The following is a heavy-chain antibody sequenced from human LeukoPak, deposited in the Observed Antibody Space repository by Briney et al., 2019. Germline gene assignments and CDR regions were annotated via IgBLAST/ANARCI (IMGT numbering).Heavy chain of an antibody. V-gene: IGHV4-31*11. D-gene: IGHD2-8*01. CDR3: ARAPDCTNGVCYTFWFDP. Sequence: SETLSLTCAVYGGSFSGYYWSWIRQHPGKGLEWIGYIYYSGSTYYNPSLKSRVTISVDTSKNQFSLKLSSVTAADTAVYYCARAPDCTNGVCYTFWFDPWGQGTLVTVSS. J-gene: IGHJ5*02. CDR2: IYYSGST. CDR1: GGSFSGYY.